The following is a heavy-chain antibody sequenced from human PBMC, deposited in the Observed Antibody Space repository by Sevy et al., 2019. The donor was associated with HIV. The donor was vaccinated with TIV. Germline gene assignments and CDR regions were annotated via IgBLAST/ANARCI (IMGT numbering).Heavy chain of an antibody. CDR2: ISGSGGST. J-gene: IGHJ4*02. Sequence: GGSLRLSCAASGFTFSSYAMSWVRQAPGKGLEWVSAISGSGGSTYYADSVKGRFTISRDNSKNTLYLQMNSLRAEDTAVYYCAKTAGLGYCSGGSCYSADYWDQGTLVTVSS. D-gene: IGHD2-15*01. CDR3: AKTAGLGYCSGGSCYSADY. V-gene: IGHV3-23*01. CDR1: GFTFSSYA.